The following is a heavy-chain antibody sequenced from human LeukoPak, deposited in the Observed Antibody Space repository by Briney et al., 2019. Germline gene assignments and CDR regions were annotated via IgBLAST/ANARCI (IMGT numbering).Heavy chain of an antibody. Sequence: GGSLRLSCAASGFTFSSCAMSWVRQAPGKGLEWVSAISGSGGSTYYADSVKGRFTISRDNSKNTLYLQMNSLRAEDTAVYYCAKDGSRRYYYDSSGYSPPYYYYGMDVWGQGTTVTVSS. CDR1: GFTFSSCA. J-gene: IGHJ6*02. CDR2: ISGSGGST. D-gene: IGHD3-22*01. CDR3: AKDGSRRYYYDSSGYSPPYYYYGMDV. V-gene: IGHV3-23*01.